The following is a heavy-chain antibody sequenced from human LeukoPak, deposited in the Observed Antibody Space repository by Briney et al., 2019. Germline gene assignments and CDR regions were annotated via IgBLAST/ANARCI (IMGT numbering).Heavy chain of an antibody. CDR1: GDSVSSNSAA. CDR3: ARDPPPTGRNWFDS. J-gene: IGHJ5*01. V-gene: IGHV6-1*01. D-gene: IGHD1-26*01. Sequence: SQTLSVTCAISGDSVSSNSAAWNWIRQSPSRGLEWLGRTYYRSRWYTDYAESVKSRITISPDTSKNQFSLQLSSVTPEDTAVYYCARDPPPTGRNWFDSWGQGTLVTVSS. CDR2: TYYRSRWYT.